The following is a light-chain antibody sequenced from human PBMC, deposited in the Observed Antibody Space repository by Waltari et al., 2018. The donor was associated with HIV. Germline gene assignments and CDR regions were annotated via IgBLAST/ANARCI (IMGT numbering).Light chain of an antibody. Sequence: DIVMIQSPDSLAVSLGERATINCKSSQSVFYSSTNKSHLAWYQQKPGQPPKLLIYWASTRESGAPDRFSGSGSGTDFTLTISSLQAADVAVYFCQQYYSTPYTFGQGTKLEIK. CDR1: QSVFYSSTNKSH. J-gene: IGKJ2*01. CDR3: QQYYSTPYT. V-gene: IGKV4-1*01. CDR2: WAS.